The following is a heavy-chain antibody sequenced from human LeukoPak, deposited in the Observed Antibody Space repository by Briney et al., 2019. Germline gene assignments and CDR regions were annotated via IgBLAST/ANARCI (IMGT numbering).Heavy chain of an antibody. V-gene: IGHV3-23*01. CDR2: ISDSGGRT. Sequence: HPGGSLRLSCAASGFTFRSYGMSWVRQAPGKGLEWVSVISDSGGRTYYADSVKGRFTISRDNSRNTLFLQMNRLRVEDTGLYYCAKDLAYSDDYWGQGTLVTVSS. J-gene: IGHJ4*02. CDR1: GFTFRSYG. CDR3: AKDLAYSDDY. D-gene: IGHD3-16*01.